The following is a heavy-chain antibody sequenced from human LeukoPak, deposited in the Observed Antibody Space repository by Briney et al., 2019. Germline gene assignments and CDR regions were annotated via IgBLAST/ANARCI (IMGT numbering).Heavy chain of an antibody. V-gene: IGHV1-2*02. CDR1: GYTFTIYY. CDR2: INPNSGGT. CDR3: ARRAYYYGSGKDWFDP. Sequence: ASVKVSCKASGYTFTIYYIHWVRQAPGQGLQWMGWINPNSGGTNYIQNFQGRVTMTRGTSISTAYMELSRLRSGDTAVYYCARRAYYYGSGKDWFDPWGQGTLVTVSS. J-gene: IGHJ5*02. D-gene: IGHD3-10*01.